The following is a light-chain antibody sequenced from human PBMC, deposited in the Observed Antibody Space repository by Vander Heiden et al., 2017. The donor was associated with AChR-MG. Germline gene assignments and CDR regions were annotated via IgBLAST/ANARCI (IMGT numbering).Light chain of an antibody. J-gene: IGKJ1*01. CDR1: KSVSSNY. Sequence: EIALPQSPGTLSLSPGERATLSCRASKSVSSNYLAWYQQNPGQAPRLLIYGASSRATGIPDRFSGSGSGTDFTLTISRLEPEDFAVYYCQQYGSSPGTFGQGTKVEIK. CDR2: GAS. CDR3: QQYGSSPGT. V-gene: IGKV3-20*01.